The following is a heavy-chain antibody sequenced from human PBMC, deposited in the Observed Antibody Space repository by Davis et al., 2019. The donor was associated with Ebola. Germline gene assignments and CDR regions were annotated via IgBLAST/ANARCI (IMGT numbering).Heavy chain of an antibody. D-gene: IGHD3-22*01. CDR1: GVSISSSTW. Sequence: SETLSLTCAVSGVSISSSTWWSWVRQPPGKGLEWIGDIFHSGSTNYNPSLKSRVTISVDKFKNQFSLKLSSVTAADTAVYYCARDGRYYYDSSGYYNSWYFDYWGQGTLVTVSS. CDR3: ARDGRYYYDSSGYYNSWYFDY. J-gene: IGHJ4*02. V-gene: IGHV4-4*02. CDR2: IFHSGST.